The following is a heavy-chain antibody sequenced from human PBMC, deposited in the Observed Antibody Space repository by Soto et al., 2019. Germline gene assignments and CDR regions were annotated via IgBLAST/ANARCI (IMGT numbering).Heavy chain of an antibody. CDR1: GYSFNNYW. CDR3: ATGGYCTSTSCYNFFDY. J-gene: IGHJ4*02. D-gene: IGHD2-2*02. V-gene: IGHV5-51*01. CDR2: IYPGDSDT. Sequence: PGESLKISCQGSGYSFNNYWIGWVRQMPGKGLEWMGIIYPGDSDTRYSPSFQGQVTISADKSISTAYLQWSSLKASDTAMYYCATGGYCTSTSCYNFFDYWGQGILVTVSS.